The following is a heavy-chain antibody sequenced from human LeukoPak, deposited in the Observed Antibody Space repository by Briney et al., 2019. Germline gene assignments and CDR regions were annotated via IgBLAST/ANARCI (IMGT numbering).Heavy chain of an antibody. D-gene: IGHD3-22*01. CDR2: ISSSGSTI. CDR3: AKDSYDSSGYYYA. V-gene: IGHV3-48*03. J-gene: IGHJ5*02. Sequence: GGSLRLSCAASGFTFSSYEMNWVRQAPGKGLEWVSYISSSGSTIYYADSVKGRFTISRDNAKNSLYLQMNNLRVEATAVYYCAKDSYDSSGYYYAWGQGTLVTVSS. CDR1: GFTFSSYE.